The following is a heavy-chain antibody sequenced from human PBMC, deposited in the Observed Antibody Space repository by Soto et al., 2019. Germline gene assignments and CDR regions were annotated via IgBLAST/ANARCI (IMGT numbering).Heavy chain of an antibody. D-gene: IGHD2-8*01. J-gene: IGHJ6*02. CDR1: GYTFNTYG. V-gene: IGHV1-18*01. CDR2: ISTYNGNT. CDR3: ARRVGSYYYGVDV. Sequence: ASVKVSCKASGYTFNTYGISWVRQAPGQGLEWMGWISTYNGNTNYAQKLQDRITMTIDTSTTTAYMELRSLRSDDTAVYYCARRVGSYYYGVDVWGQGTTVTVSS.